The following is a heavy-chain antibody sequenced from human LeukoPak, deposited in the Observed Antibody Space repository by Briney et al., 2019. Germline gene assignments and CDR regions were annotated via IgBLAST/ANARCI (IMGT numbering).Heavy chain of an antibody. Sequence: SETLSLTCTVSGGSISSHYGSWIRQSPGKGLEWIGCIFYTGNTNYNPSLKSRVTISVDTSKKQFSLRLSSVTAADTAVYYYARHGGNSVYDPFEHWGQGTLVPVSS. CDR1: GGSISSHY. D-gene: IGHD5/OR15-5a*01. CDR2: IFYTGNT. CDR3: ARHGGNSVYDPFEH. V-gene: IGHV4-59*08. J-gene: IGHJ4*02.